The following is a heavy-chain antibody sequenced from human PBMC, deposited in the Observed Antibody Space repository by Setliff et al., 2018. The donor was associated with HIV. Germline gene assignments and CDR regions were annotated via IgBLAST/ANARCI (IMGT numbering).Heavy chain of an antibody. D-gene: IGHD3-22*01. J-gene: IGHJ4*02. Sequence: SGPTLVNPTQTLTLTCSFSGFSLRTSGVAVGWIRQPPGKAPEWLALIYWDDFEHFNPSLQNRLIITKDASKNQAVLTMTNMDPADTATYYCAHRVTDPVPSYDSSGYFDYWGQGTLVTVSS. V-gene: IGHV2-5*02. CDR3: AHRVTDPVPSYDSSGYFDY. CDR2: IYWDDFE. CDR1: GFSLRTSGVA.